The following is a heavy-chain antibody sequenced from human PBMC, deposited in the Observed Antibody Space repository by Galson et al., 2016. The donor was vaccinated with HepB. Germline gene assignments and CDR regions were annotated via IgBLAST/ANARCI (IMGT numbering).Heavy chain of an antibody. V-gene: IGHV3-64D*06. Sequence: SLRLSCAASGFTFSDFAIHWVRQAPGEGLEYVAGISSNGDTTYFADSVKGRFTTSRDNSKNTVYLQLSSLRVDDTAVYYCVKDGYSGSYDYWGQGTLVTVSS. CDR2: ISSNGDTT. CDR1: GFTFSDFA. J-gene: IGHJ4*02. D-gene: IGHD1-26*01. CDR3: VKDGYSGSYDY.